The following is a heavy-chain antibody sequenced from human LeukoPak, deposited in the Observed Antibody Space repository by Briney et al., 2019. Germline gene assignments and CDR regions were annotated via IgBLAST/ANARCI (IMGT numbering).Heavy chain of an antibody. D-gene: IGHD3-22*01. CDR3: AKDTYYYDPGY. CDR1: GFTFSTYA. V-gene: IGHV3-23*01. Sequence: GGSLRLSCAASGFTFSTYAVNWVRQAPGKGLEWVSAITGSGGATYYADSVKGRFTISRDNSKNTLYLHMNSLRAEDTAVYYCAKDTYYYDPGYWGQGTLVTVSS. J-gene: IGHJ4*02. CDR2: ITGSGGAT.